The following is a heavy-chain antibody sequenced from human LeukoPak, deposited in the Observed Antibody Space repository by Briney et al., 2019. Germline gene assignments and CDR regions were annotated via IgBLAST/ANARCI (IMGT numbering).Heavy chain of an antibody. CDR1: GFTFSNYW. Sequence: GRSVRLSCAASGFTFSNYWMHWVRQAPGKGLVWVSRIKTDGSTTSYADSVKGRFTISKDNAKNTLYLQMNSLRAEDTAVYYCRARSGPDYWGQGTLVTVAS. V-gene: IGHV3-74*01. CDR2: IKTDGSTT. D-gene: IGHD6-19*01. J-gene: IGHJ4*02. CDR3: RARSGPDY.